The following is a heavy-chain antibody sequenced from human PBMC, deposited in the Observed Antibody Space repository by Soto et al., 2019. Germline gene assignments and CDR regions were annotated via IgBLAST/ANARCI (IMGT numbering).Heavy chain of an antibody. CDR2: IKDDGSGK. D-gene: IGHD3-10*01. Sequence: PGGSLRLSCAASGFTFSNYWMSWVRQAPGKGLEWVANIKDDGSGKYYVDSVKGRFTISRDSAKSSLYLQMNSLRVEDTALYYCARLLGELANYYYGMDVWGQGTKVTVSS. J-gene: IGHJ6*02. CDR1: GFTFSNYW. CDR3: ARLLGELANYYYGMDV. V-gene: IGHV3-7*05.